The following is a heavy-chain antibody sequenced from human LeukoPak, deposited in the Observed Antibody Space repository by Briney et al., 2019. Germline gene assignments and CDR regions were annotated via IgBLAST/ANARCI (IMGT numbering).Heavy chain of an antibody. J-gene: IGHJ4*02. CDR1: GCTFSSYE. V-gene: IGHV3-48*03. CDR2: ISGSGTTI. Sequence: GGSLRLSCAASGCTFSSYEMNWVRQAPGKGLEWVSYISGSGTTIYYPDSVKGRFTISRDNAKNSLYLQMNSLRAEDTAVYYCARRKGGSSRHFDYWGQGTLVTVSS. D-gene: IGHD1-26*01. CDR3: ARRKGGSSRHFDY.